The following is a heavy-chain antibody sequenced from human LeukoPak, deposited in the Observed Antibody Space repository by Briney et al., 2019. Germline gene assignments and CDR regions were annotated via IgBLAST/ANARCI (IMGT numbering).Heavy chain of an antibody. J-gene: IGHJ4*02. CDR3: AKDRGHDYVHY. CDR2: ISGSGGST. D-gene: IGHD4-17*01. Sequence: GGSLRLSCAASGFTFSSYAMSWVRQAPGKGLEWVSAISGSGGSTYYADSVKGRFTISRDNSKNALYLQMNSLRAEDTAVYYCAKDRGHDYVHYWGQGTLVTVSS. CDR1: GFTFSSYA. V-gene: IGHV3-23*01.